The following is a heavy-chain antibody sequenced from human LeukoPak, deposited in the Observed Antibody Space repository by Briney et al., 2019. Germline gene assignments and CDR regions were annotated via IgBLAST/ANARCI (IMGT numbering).Heavy chain of an antibody. CDR1: GFSFSTYS. V-gene: IGHV3-48*02. Sequence: GGSLRLSCAASGFSFSTYSMNWVRQAPGKGLEWVSYITVSSSTTYYADSVKGRFTISRDNAKNSLYLQMNSLRDEDTAVYYCARGDRNSGYDLYYFDYWGQGTLVTVSS. CDR2: ITVSSSTT. D-gene: IGHD5-12*01. J-gene: IGHJ4*02. CDR3: ARGDRNSGYDLYYFDY.